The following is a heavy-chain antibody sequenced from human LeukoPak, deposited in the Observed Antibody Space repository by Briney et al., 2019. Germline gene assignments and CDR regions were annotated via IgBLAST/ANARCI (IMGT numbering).Heavy chain of an antibody. CDR1: GFTFSSYA. Sequence: PGGSLRLSCAASGFTFSSYAMHWVRQAPGKGLEWVAVISYDGSNKYYADSVKGRFTISRDNSKSTLYLQMNSLRAEDTAVYYCAKDRFGYSNPPNWFDPWGQGTLVTVSS. CDR3: AKDRFGYSNPPNWFDP. D-gene: IGHD4-11*01. CDR2: ISYDGSNK. J-gene: IGHJ5*02. V-gene: IGHV3-30-3*01.